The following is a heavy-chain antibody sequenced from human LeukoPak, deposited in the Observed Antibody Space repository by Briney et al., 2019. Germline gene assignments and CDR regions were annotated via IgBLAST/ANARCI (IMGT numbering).Heavy chain of an antibody. V-gene: IGHV4-4*02. D-gene: IGHD2-2*01. Sequence: SETLSLTCAVSGGSISSSNWWSWVRQPPGKGLEWIGEIYHSGSTNYNPSLKSRVTISVDKSKNQFSLKLSSVTAADTAVYYCHCSNYYCGMDVWGKGTTVTVSS. J-gene: IGHJ6*04. CDR2: IYHSGST. CDR3: HCSNYYCGMDV. CDR1: GGSISSSNW.